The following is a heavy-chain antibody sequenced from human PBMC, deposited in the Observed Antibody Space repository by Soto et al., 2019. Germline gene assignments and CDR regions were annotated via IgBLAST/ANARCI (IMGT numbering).Heavy chain of an antibody. V-gene: IGHV3-48*02. D-gene: IGHD5-18*01. J-gene: IGHJ4*02. Sequence: EVLLVESGGGLVPPGGSLRLSCAASGFTFRGYSMNWVRQAPGKGLEWISYISGSSSTEYYADSVKGRFTISRDNARNSLYLQMNSLRDEGTAVYYCARVDTAMIDYWGQGTLVTVSS. CDR3: ARVDTAMIDY. CDR2: ISGSSSTE. CDR1: GFTFRGYS.